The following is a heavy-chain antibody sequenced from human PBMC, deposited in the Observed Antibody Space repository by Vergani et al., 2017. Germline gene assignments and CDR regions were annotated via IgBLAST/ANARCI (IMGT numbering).Heavy chain of an antibody. J-gene: IGHJ4*02. CDR1: GYNFTDFY. CDR3: ARGSKDIVIRPAARIDY. CDR2: INPNSGGT. D-gene: IGHD2-2*01. Sequence: QVQLVQSGAEVKKPGASVKVSCKTSGYNFTDFYVHWVRQAPGQGLEWLGWINPNSGGTNYAETFQGRVTMTRDTSISTAYVELSRLRSDDTAVYYCARGSKDIVIRPAARIDYWGQGTLVTVSS. V-gene: IGHV1-2*02.